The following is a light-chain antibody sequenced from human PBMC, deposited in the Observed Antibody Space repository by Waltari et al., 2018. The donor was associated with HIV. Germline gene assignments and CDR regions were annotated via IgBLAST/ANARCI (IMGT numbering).Light chain of an antibody. Sequence: IQLTQSPSFLSASVGERLTITYRATQGVGSYLAWYQQKPGKAPNLLIYSVSILQTGVPSRFSGSGSGTEFTLTITDLQPEDFATYYCQQLKTYPLSFGGGTKVEIK. V-gene: IGKV1-9*01. CDR2: SVS. CDR1: QGVGSY. CDR3: QQLKTYPLS. J-gene: IGKJ4*01.